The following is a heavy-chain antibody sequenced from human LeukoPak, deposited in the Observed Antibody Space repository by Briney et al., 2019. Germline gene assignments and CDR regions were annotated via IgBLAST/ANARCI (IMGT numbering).Heavy chain of an antibody. J-gene: IGHJ6*02. D-gene: IGHD3-10*01. CDR3: AKGGSGSYPFYYYYYGMDV. CDR1: GFTFSSYA. V-gene: IGHV3-23*01. Sequence: PGGSLRLSCAASGFTFSSYAMSWVHQAPGKGLEWVSAISGSGGSTYYADSVKGRFTISRDNSKNTLYLQMNSLGAEDTAVYYCAKGGSGSYPFYYYYYGMDVWGQGTTVTVSS. CDR2: ISGSGGST.